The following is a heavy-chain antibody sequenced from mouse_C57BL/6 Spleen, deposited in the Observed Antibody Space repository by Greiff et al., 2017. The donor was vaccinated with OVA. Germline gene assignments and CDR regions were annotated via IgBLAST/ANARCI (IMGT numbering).Heavy chain of an antibody. J-gene: IGHJ4*01. V-gene: IGHV10-1*01. CDR3: VRNIGRYAMDY. CDR2: IRSKSNNYAT. CDR1: GFSFNTYA. Sequence: EVQVVESGGGLVQPKGSLKLSCAASGFSFNTYAMNWVRQAPGKGLEWVARIRSKSNNYATYYADSVKDRFTISRDDSESILYLQMNNLKTEDTAMYYCVRNIGRYAMDYWGQGTSVTVSS.